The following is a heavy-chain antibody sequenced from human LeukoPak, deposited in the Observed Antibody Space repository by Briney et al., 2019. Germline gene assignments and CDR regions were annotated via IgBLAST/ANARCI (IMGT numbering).Heavy chain of an antibody. V-gene: IGHV4-59*01. CDR1: GGSFSGNY. Sequence: ASETLSLTCAVYGGSFSGNYWSWIRQPPGKGLEWIGYIYYTGSTNCNPSLKSRATISIDTSKNQFSLRLSSVTAADTAIYYCARSNYGSGTYYWDYWGQGTLVTVSS. D-gene: IGHD3-10*01. J-gene: IGHJ4*02. CDR2: IYYTGST. CDR3: ARSNYGSGTYYWDY.